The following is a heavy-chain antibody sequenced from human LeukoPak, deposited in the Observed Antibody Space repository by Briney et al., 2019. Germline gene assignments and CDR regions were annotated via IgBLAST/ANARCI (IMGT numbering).Heavy chain of an antibody. D-gene: IGHD3/OR15-3a*01. CDR1: GVSISSSNSY. V-gene: IGHV4-39*01. CDR2: IYYTGNT. Sequence: SETLSLTCTVSGVSISSSNSYWGWIRQPPGKGLEWIGSIYYTGNTYYNASLKGRVTISIDTSKNQISLRLTSVTATDTAMYYCARQTGSGLFTLPGGQGTLVTVSS. CDR3: ARQTGSGLFTLP. J-gene: IGHJ4*02.